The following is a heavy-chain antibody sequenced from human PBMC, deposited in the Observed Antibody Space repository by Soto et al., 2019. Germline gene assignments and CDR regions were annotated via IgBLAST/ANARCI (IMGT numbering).Heavy chain of an antibody. D-gene: IGHD1-26*01. V-gene: IGHV4-4*02. CDR1: GGSISRSNW. Sequence: SETLSLTCAVSGGSISRSNWWTWVRQPPGKGLEWIGEIYHSGSTNYNPSLKSRVTISVDKSKNQFSLKLSSVTAADTAVYYCARNGGRSNFDYWGPGTQVTVSS. J-gene: IGHJ4*02. CDR3: ARNGGRSNFDY. CDR2: IYHSGST.